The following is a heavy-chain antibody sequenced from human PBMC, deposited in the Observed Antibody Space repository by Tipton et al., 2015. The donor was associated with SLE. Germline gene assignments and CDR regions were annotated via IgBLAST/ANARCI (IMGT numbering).Heavy chain of an antibody. D-gene: IGHD6-13*01. CDR2: IYYSGST. Sequence: TLSLTCAVYGGSFSGYYWSWIRQPPGKVLEWIWSIYYSGSTYYNPSLKSRVTISIDRSKNQFSLKLSSVTAADTAVYYCARLSSSWDPGAFDIWGQGTMVTVSS. CDR1: GGSFSGYY. J-gene: IGHJ3*02. V-gene: IGHV4-34*01. CDR3: ARLSSSWDPGAFDI.